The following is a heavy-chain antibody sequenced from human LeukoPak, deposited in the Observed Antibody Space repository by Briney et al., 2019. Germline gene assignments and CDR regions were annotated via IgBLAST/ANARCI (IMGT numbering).Heavy chain of an antibody. CDR2: IYYSGST. V-gene: IGHV4-59*12. J-gene: IGHJ4*02. D-gene: IGHD1-26*01. CDR1: GGSISSYY. CDR3: ARDGLVGASFDY. Sequence: SETLSLTCTVSGGSISSYYWSWVRQPPGKGLEWIGYIYYSGSTYYNPSLKSRVTISVDTSKNQFSLKLSSVTAADTAVYYCARDGLVGASFDYWGQGTLVTVSS.